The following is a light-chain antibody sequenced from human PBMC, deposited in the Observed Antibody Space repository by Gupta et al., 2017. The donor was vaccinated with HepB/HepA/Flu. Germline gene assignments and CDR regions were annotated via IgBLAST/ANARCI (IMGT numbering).Light chain of an antibody. CDR3: AAWDDSLSGWV. CDR2: RNN. V-gene: IGLV1-47*01. CDR1: SSNIGNNY. Sequence: QSVLTQPPSASGTPGQCVTISCSRSSSNIGNNYVYWYQQFPGTAPKLLIYRNNQRPSGVPDRLSGSKSGTSASLAISGLRSEDEADYYCAAWDDSLSGWVFGGGTKLTVL. J-gene: IGLJ3*02.